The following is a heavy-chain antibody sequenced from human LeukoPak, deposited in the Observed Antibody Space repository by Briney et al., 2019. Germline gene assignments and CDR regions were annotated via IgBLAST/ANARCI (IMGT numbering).Heavy chain of an antibody. D-gene: IGHD6-19*01. V-gene: IGHV4-4*02. CDR3: ARGGWYPESFQH. J-gene: IGHJ1*01. CDR2: VYHGGST. Sequence: PSGTLSLTCAVSGGSISSSDWWTWVRQPPGRGLEWIGEVYHGGSTNYNASFRSRVTISVDTSKNQFSLKLSSVTAADTAVYYCARGGWYPESFQHWGQGALVTVSS. CDR1: GGSISSSDW.